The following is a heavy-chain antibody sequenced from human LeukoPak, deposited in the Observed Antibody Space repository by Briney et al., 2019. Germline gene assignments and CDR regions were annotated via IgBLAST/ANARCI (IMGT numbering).Heavy chain of an antibody. CDR2: ITTAGGTT. Sequence: GGSLRLSCVGSGFTFSRYVMNWVRQAPGKGLECISTITTAGGTTYYTDSVKGRFTISRDNSKDTLYLQMDSLRAEDTAVYYCAKSLLQWDAFDLWGQGTVVTASS. D-gene: IGHD6-19*01. V-gene: IGHV3-23*01. J-gene: IGHJ3*01. CDR3: AKSLLQWDAFDL. CDR1: GFTFSRYV.